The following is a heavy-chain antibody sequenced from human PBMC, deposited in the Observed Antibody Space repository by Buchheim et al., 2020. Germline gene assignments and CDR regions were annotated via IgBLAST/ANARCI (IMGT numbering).Heavy chain of an antibody. CDR2: ISYDGSNT. CDR3: AKTTRTTVVTPDYY. Sequence: QVQLVESGGGVVQPGRSLRLSCAASGFTFSSYGMHWVRQAPGKGLEWVAVISYDGSNTYYADSVKGRFTISRDNSKTTMYLQMNSLRAEDTAVYYCAKTTRTTVVTPDYYWGQGTL. V-gene: IGHV3-30*18. CDR1: GFTFSSYG. D-gene: IGHD4-23*01. J-gene: IGHJ4*02.